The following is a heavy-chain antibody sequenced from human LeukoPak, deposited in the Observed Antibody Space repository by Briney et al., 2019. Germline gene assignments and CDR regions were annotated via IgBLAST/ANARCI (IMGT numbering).Heavy chain of an antibody. CDR2: INAGNGNT. CDR3: ARDTIGDYFDY. D-gene: IGHD5-24*01. V-gene: IGHV1-3*01. CDR1: GYTFTSYA. J-gene: IGHJ4*02. Sequence: GASVKVSCKASGYTFTSYAMHWVRLAPGQRLEWMGWINAGNGNTKYSQKFQGRVTITRDTSASTAYMELSSLRSEDTAVYYCARDTIGDYFDYWGQGTLVTVSS.